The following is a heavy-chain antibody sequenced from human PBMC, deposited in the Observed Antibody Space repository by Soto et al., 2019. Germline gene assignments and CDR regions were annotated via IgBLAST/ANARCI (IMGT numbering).Heavy chain of an antibody. Sequence: QVQLVQSGAEVKKPGASVKVSCKASGYTFTSYYMHWVRQAPGQGLEWMGIINPSGGSTSYAQKFQGRVTMTRDTSTSTVYIELSSLRSEDTAVYYCARGDYDFWSGYSPFYYWGQGTLVTVSS. J-gene: IGHJ4*02. CDR2: INPSGGST. V-gene: IGHV1-46*03. D-gene: IGHD3-3*01. CDR3: ARGDYDFWSGYSPFYY. CDR1: GYTFTSYY.